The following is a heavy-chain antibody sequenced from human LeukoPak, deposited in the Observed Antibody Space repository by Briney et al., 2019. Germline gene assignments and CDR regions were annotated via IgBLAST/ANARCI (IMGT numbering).Heavy chain of an antibody. V-gene: IGHV1-58*01. D-gene: IGHD6-13*01. J-gene: IGHJ6*02. CDR2: VVVGSGNT. CDR1: GFTFTSSA. CDR3: AADGIAAADYYYYYGMDV. Sequence: SVKVSCKASGFTFTSSAVQWVRQARGQRLEWIGWVVVGSGNTNYAQKFQERVTITRDMSTSTAYMELSSLRSEDTAVYYCAADGIAAADYYYYYGMDVWGQGTTVTVSS.